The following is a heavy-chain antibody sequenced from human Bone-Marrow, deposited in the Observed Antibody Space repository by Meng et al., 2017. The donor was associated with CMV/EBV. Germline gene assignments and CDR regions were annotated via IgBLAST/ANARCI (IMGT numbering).Heavy chain of an antibody. J-gene: IGHJ6*02. D-gene: IGHD1-14*01. CDR1: GLTFSSYA. CDR3: ARDRQRITRKVYYYYGMDV. Sequence: GESLKISCAASGLTFSSYAMHWVRQAPGKGLEWVAVISYDGSNKYYADSVKGRFTISRDNSKNTLYLQMNSLRAEDTAVYYCARDRQRITRKVYYYYGMDVWGQGTTVTVSS. CDR2: ISYDGSNK. V-gene: IGHV3-30-3*01.